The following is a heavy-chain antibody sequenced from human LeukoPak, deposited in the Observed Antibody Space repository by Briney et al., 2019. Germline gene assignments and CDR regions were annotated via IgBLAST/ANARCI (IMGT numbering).Heavy chain of an antibody. D-gene: IGHD3-10*01. CDR2: INHSGST. V-gene: IGHV4-34*01. CDR3: ARLLVRGVTRYRYFDY. Sequence: PSETLSLTCAVYGGSFSGYYWSWIRQPPGKGLEWIGGINHSGSTNYNPSLKSRVTISVDTSKNQFSLKLSSVTAADTAVYYCARLLVRGVTRYRYFDYWGQGTLVTVSS. J-gene: IGHJ4*02. CDR1: GGSFSGYY.